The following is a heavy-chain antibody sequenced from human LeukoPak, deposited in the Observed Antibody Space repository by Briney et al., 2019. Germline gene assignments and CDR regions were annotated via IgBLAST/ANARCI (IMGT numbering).Heavy chain of an antibody. CDR3: VKFYSCYARTLLDY. V-gene: IGHV3-7*05. J-gene: IGHJ4*02. D-gene: IGHD5-12*01. Sequence: GGSLRLSWAASGFTFGSYWMSWVRQAPGKGLEWVANIKQDGSEKYYVDSVKGRFTISRDNAKNSLYLQMNSLRAEDTAVYFWVKFYSCYARTLLDYWGQGTLVTVSS. CDR2: IKQDGSEK. CDR1: GFTFGSYW.